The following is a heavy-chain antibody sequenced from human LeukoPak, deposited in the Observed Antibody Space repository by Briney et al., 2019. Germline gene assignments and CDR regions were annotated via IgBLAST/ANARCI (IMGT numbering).Heavy chain of an antibody. Sequence: PGGSLRLSCAASGFTFSNYNMNWVRQAPGKGLEWDSSISSSSSYIYYADSVKGRFTISRDNAKNSLYLQMNSLRAEDTAVYYCARDFESFSSNWFDPWGQGTLVTVSS. V-gene: IGHV3-21*01. J-gene: IGHJ5*02. CDR3: ARDFESFSSNWFDP. D-gene: IGHD3-3*02. CDR1: GFTFSNYN. CDR2: ISSSSSYI.